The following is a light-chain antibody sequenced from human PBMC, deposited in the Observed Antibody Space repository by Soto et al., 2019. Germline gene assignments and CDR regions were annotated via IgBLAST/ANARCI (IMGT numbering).Light chain of an antibody. V-gene: IGKV3D-15*01. CDR3: HQYNNWPPIT. CDR2: GAS. CDR1: QSVSSK. Sequence: ETVMTQSPATLSVSPGERATLSCRASQSVSSKLAWYQQKPGQAPRLLIYGASTRATGIPARFSGSGSGTEFTLTISSLQSEDFAVYYCHQYNNWPPITFGQGTRLEI. J-gene: IGKJ5*01.